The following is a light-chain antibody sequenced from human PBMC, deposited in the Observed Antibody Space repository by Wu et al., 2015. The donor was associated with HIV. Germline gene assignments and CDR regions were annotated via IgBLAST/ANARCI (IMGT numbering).Light chain of an antibody. CDR1: RSVSSA. CDR2: DAS. CDR3: QXHANWPLT. V-gene: IGKV3-11*01. Sequence: EIVLTQSPAALSISPGERVTLSCRASRSVSSAVAWYQQKPGQAPRLLIYDASNRATGIPDRFSGAGSTTDYSLTISSLEPEDVAVYFCQXHANWPLTFGQGTRLEIK. J-gene: IGKJ5*01.